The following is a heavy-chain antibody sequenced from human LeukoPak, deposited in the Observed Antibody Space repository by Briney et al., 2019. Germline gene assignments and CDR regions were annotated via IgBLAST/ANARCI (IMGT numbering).Heavy chain of an antibody. V-gene: IGHV3-9*01. CDR2: ISWNSGSI. Sequence: GGSLRLSCAASGFTFDDYAMHWVRQAPGKGLEWVSGISWNSGSIGYADSVKGRFTISRDNAKNSLYLQMNSLRAEDTAVYYCARGTTPSDYWGQGTLVTVSS. CDR1: GFTFDDYA. CDR3: ARGTTPSDY. J-gene: IGHJ4*02. D-gene: IGHD4-11*01.